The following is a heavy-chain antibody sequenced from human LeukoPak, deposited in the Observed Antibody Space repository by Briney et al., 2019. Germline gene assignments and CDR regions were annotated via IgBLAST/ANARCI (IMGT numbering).Heavy chain of an antibody. CDR1: GFTFSSYA. Sequence: GGSLRLSCAASGFTFSSYAMSWVRQAPGKGLEWVAVIPFDGSYKSYAVSMKGRFTISRDNSKNTMYLHMNSLRLEDTAVYYCAKDYGGENLDYWGQGTLVTVSS. J-gene: IGHJ4*02. CDR3: AKDYGGENLDY. CDR2: IPFDGSYK. D-gene: IGHD4-23*01. V-gene: IGHV3-30*18.